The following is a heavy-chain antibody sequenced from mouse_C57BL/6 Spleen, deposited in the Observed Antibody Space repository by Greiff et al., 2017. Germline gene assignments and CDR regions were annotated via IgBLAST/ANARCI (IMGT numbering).Heavy chain of an antibody. Sequence: VQLQQSGPELVKPGASVKISCKASGYSFTGYYMNWVKQSPEKSLEWIGEINPSTGGTTYNQKFKAKATLTVDKSSSTAYMQLKSLTSEDSAVYYCARWGTLDYWGQGTTLTVSS. D-gene: IGHD3-3*01. CDR2: INPSTGGT. V-gene: IGHV1-42*01. CDR1: GYSFTGYY. J-gene: IGHJ2*01. CDR3: ARWGTLDY.